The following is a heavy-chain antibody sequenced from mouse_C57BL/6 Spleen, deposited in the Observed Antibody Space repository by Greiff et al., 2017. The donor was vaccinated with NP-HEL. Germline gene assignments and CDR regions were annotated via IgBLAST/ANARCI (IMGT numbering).Heavy chain of an antibody. J-gene: IGHJ4*01. D-gene: IGHD3-3*01. CDR3: AREGGRDEGAMDY. CDR2: ILPGSGST. Sequence: QVQLQQSGAELMQPGASVKLSCKATGYTFTGYWIEWVKQRPGHGLEWIGEILPGSGSTNYNEKFKGRATFTADTSSNTPYMQLSSLTTEDSAIYYCAREGGRDEGAMDYWGQGTSVTVSS. CDR1: GYTFTGYW. V-gene: IGHV1-9*01.